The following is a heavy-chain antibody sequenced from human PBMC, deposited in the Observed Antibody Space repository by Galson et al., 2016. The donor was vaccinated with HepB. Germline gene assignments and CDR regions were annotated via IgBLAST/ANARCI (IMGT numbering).Heavy chain of an antibody. CDR2: ISAYNGNT. CDR1: GYTFTNYG. D-gene: IGHD5-24*01. V-gene: IGHV1-18*01. Sequence: SVKVSCKASGYTFTNYGISWVRQAPGQGLEWMGWISAYNGNTNYAQKFQGRVTMTRDTSASTAYMELSSLRSEDTAAYYCVRRGDGYKYDYWGQGTLVTVSS. CDR3: VRRGDGYKYDY. J-gene: IGHJ4*02.